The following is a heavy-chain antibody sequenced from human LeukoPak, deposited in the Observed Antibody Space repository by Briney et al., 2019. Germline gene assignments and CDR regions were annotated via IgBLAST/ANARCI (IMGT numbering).Heavy chain of an antibody. Sequence: GASVKVSCKASGYTFTSYYMHWVRQAPGQGLEWMGIINPSGGSTSYAQKFQGRVTMTRDMSTSTVYMELRSLRSDDTAVYYCAGLLAADDAFDIWGQGTMVTVSS. CDR2: INPSGGST. CDR1: GYTFTSYY. D-gene: IGHD6-13*01. J-gene: IGHJ3*02. V-gene: IGHV1-46*01. CDR3: AGLLAADDAFDI.